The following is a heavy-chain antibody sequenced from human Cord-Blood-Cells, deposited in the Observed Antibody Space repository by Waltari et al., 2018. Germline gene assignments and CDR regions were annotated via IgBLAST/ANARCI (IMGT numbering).Heavy chain of an antibody. CDR1: GGTFSSYA. D-gene: IGHD3-10*01. Sequence: QVQLVQSGAEVKKPGSSVKVSCKASGGTFSSYAISWVRQAPGQGLEWMVGIVPIFGTANYAQKFPGRVTITADESTSTAYMELRSLRSEDTSVYYCAREERGFREKLYYFDYWGQGTLVTVSS. V-gene: IGHV1-69*01. CDR3: AREERGFREKLYYFDY. J-gene: IGHJ4*02. CDR2: IVPIFGTA.